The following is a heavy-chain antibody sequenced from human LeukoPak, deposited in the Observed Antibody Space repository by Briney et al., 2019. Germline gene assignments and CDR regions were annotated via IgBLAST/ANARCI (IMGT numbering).Heavy chain of an antibody. Sequence: GGSLSLSCAASGFPFSSYAMHWVRQAPGKGLEYVSAVSSNGGSAYYANSVKGRFVISRDNSENILYLQMGSLRAEDMAVYYCARGSSVGTTGHYDYWGQGTLVTVSS. CDR2: VSSNGGSA. CDR1: GFPFSSYA. V-gene: IGHV3-64*01. J-gene: IGHJ4*02. CDR3: ARGSSVGTTGHYDY. D-gene: IGHD1-26*01.